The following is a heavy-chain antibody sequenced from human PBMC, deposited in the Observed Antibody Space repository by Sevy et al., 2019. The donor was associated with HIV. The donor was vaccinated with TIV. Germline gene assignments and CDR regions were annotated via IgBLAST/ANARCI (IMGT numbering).Heavy chain of an antibody. CDR3: ARGHRSAYYYDSSGYWYFDY. D-gene: IGHD3-22*01. Sequence: SETLSLTCTVSGGSVSSGSYYWSWIRQPPGKGLEWIGYIYYSGSTNYNPSLKSRVTISVDTSKNQFSLKLSSVTAADTAVYYCARGHRSAYYYDSSGYWYFDYWGQGTLVTVSS. J-gene: IGHJ4*02. CDR1: GGSVSSGSYY. V-gene: IGHV4-61*01. CDR2: IYYSGST.